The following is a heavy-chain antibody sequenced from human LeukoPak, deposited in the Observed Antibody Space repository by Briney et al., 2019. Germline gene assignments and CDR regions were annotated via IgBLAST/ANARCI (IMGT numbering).Heavy chain of an antibody. CDR3: ARHRRSYDSSGYYVYYFDY. V-gene: IGHV4-4*09. Sequence: SETLSLTCTVSGDSISSYYWTWIRQPPGKGLEWIGYIYTSGSTNYNPSLKSRVTISVDTSKNQFSLKLSSVTAADTAVYYCARHRRSYDSSGYYVYYFDYWGQGTLVTVSS. D-gene: IGHD3-22*01. J-gene: IGHJ4*02. CDR2: IYTSGST. CDR1: GDSISSYY.